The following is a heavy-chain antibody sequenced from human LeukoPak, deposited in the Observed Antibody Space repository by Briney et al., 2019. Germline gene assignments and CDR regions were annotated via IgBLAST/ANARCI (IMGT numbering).Heavy chain of an antibody. V-gene: IGHV4-31*03. D-gene: IGHD6-13*01. J-gene: IGHJ4*02. CDR2: IYYSGSS. CDR3: ARRSAGPPDY. Sequence: SETLSLTCTVSGGSINNGGYYWSWTRQHPGKGLEWIGYIYYSGSSYYNPSLRSRVTISVDTSKNQFSLKLSSVTAADTAFYYCARRSAGPPDYWGQGTLVTVSS. CDR1: GGSINNGGYY.